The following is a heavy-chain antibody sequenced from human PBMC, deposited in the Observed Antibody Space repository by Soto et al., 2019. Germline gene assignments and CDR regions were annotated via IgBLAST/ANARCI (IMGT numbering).Heavy chain of an antibody. V-gene: IGHV3-23*01. Sequence: EVQLLESGGGLVQPGGSLRLSCVASGFTFSTYAMSWVRQAPREGLERVSVVSGSGGTTYYADSVKGRFTISRDNSKNTLYLPMNSLRAEDSATYYCARYCSPTSCTIRYGMDVWGQGTTVTVSS. J-gene: IGHJ6*02. CDR2: VSGSGGTT. D-gene: IGHD2-2*01. CDR1: GFTFSTYA. CDR3: ARYCSPTSCTIRYGMDV.